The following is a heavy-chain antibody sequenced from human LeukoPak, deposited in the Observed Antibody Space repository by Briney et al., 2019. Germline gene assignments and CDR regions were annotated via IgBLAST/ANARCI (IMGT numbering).Heavy chain of an antibody. D-gene: IGHD4-11*01. CDR2: ISYDGSNK. Sequence: PGRSLRLSCAASGFTFSSYAMHWVRQAPGKGLEWVAVISYDGSNKYYADSVEGRSTISRDNSKNTLYLQMNSLRAEDTAVYYCAGAVTTFGYYYYGMDVWGQGTTVTVSS. J-gene: IGHJ6*02. V-gene: IGHV3-30-3*01. CDR1: GFTFSSYA. CDR3: AGAVTTFGYYYYGMDV.